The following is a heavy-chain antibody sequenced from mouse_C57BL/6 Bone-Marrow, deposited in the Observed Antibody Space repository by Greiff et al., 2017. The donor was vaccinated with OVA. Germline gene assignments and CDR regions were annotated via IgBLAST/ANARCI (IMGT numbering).Heavy chain of an antibody. Sequence: QVQLQESGAELARPGASVKLSCKASGYTFTSYGISWVKQRTGQGLEWIGEIYPRSGNTYYNEKFKGKATLTADKSSSTAYMELRSLTSEDSAVYFCAREGLLWYFDVWGTGTTVTVSS. CDR2: IYPRSGNT. CDR1: GYTFTSYG. D-gene: IGHD3-1*01. V-gene: IGHV1-81*01. CDR3: AREGLLWYFDV. J-gene: IGHJ1*03.